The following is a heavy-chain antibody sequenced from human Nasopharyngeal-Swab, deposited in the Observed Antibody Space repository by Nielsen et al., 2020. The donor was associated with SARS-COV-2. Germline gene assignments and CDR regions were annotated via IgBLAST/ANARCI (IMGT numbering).Heavy chain of an antibody. Sequence: WVRQAPGQRLEWMGWIKAGNGNTKYSQKFQGRVTITRDTSASTAYMELRSLRSDDTAVYYCARDCTGGVCYTGGVLDYWGQGTLVTVSS. CDR2: IKAGNGNT. CDR3: ARDCTGGVCYTGGVLDY. V-gene: IGHV1-3*01. D-gene: IGHD2-8*02. J-gene: IGHJ4*02.